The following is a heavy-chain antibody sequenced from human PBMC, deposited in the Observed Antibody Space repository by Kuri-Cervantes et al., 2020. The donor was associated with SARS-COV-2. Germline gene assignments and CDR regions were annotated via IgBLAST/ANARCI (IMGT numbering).Heavy chain of an antibody. J-gene: IGHJ4*02. CDR3: ARATLGVAGGTTAPSLDY. CDR1: GYTFTSYD. CDR2: MNPNSGNT. V-gene: IGHV1-8*01. Sequence: ASVKVSCKASGYTFTSYDINWVRQATGQGLEWMGWMNPNSGNTGYAQKFQGRVTMTRNTSISTAYMELSSLRSDDTAVYYCARATLGVAGGTTAPSLDYWGQGILVTVSS. D-gene: IGHD2-15*01.